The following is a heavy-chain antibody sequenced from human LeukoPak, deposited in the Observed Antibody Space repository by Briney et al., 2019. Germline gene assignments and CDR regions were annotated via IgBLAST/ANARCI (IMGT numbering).Heavy chain of an antibody. J-gene: IGHJ4*02. CDR3: ARDHTAPTIIWDC. D-gene: IGHD3/OR15-3a*01. CDR2: INPDGSEM. Sequence: GGSLRLSCETSGFIFRSHWMSWVRQAPGKGLEWVANINPDGSEMHYEDSVKGRITVSRDNAKNSMYLQMNSLRAEDTAVYYCARDHTAPTIIWDCWGQGTLVTVSS. V-gene: IGHV3-7*01. CDR1: GFIFRSHW.